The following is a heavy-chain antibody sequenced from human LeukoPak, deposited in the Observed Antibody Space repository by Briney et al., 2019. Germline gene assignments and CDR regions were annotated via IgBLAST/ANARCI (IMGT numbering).Heavy chain of an antibody. CDR1: GGSISGGPYY. J-gene: IGHJ4*02. CDR2: IYHSGST. V-gene: IGHV4-30-2*01. Sequence: PSETLSLTCTVSGGSISGGPYYWSWIRQHPGKGLEWIGYIYHSGSTYYNPSLKSRVTISVDRSKNQFSLKLSSVTAADTAVYYCARDLVGYFDYWGQGTLVTVSS. CDR3: ARDLVGYFDY.